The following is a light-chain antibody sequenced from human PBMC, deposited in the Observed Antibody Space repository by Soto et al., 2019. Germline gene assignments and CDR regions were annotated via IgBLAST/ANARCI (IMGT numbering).Light chain of an antibody. J-gene: IGKJ2*01. CDR1: QGIRSD. CDR3: LQDYNYPHT. V-gene: IGKV1-6*01. CDR2: GAS. Sequence: AIQMTQSPSSLSASVGDRVTITCRASQGIRSDLGWYQQKPGIAPKLLIYGASTWQSGVPSRFSGSGSGTDFTLTISSLQPEDFATYYCLQDYNYPHTFGQGTKLEIK.